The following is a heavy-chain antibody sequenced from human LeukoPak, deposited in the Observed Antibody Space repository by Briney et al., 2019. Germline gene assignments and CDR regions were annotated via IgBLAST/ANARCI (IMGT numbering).Heavy chain of an antibody. CDR2: ISDRSTNI. V-gene: IGHV3-48*01. CDR1: GFSLSAFG. J-gene: IGHJ4*02. D-gene: IGHD3-16*01. Sequence: GGSLRLSCAVSGFSLSAFGMHWARQAPGKGLEWVSYISDRSTNIYYADSVKARSTISRDNAKNSLFLQMNSLRAEDTAVYFCVTDWPVWWGQGTLVTVSS. CDR3: VTDWPVW.